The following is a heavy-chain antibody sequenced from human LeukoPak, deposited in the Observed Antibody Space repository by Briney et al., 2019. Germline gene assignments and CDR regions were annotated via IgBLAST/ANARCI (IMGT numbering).Heavy chain of an antibody. Sequence: PGGSLRLSCAASGFTFSSYGMHWVRQAPGKGLEWVADISHDGGSTYYADSVKGRFTIPRDNSKNTLYLQMNSLRAEDTAVYYCAREGTGIHFDYWGQGTLVTVSS. CDR3: AREGTGIHFDY. V-gene: IGHV3-30*19. J-gene: IGHJ4*02. D-gene: IGHD1-1*01. CDR1: GFTFSSYG. CDR2: ISHDGGST.